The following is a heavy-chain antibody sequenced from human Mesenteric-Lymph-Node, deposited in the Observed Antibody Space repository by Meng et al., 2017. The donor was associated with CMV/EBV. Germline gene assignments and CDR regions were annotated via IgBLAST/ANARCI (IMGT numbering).Heavy chain of an antibody. V-gene: IGHV3-30*02. J-gene: IGHJ4*02. CDR3: AKDLFSGYCY. CDR2: IRYDGSNK. Sequence: GESLKISCAASGFTFSSYGMHWVRQAPGKGLEWVAFIRYDGSNKYYADSVKGRFTISRDNSENTLYLQMNSLRAEDTAVYYCAKDLFSGYCYWGQGTLVTVSS. D-gene: IGHD3-22*01. CDR1: GFTFSSYG.